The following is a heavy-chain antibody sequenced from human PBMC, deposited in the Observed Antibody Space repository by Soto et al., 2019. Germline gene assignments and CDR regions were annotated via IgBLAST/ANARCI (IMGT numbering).Heavy chain of an antibody. CDR2: IIPIFGTT. D-gene: IGHD3-16*01. CDR3: ERVAYTSRATHWFDC. J-gene: IGHJ5*01. Sequence: QVQLVQSGAEVKKPGSSVKVSCKASGGTFTNYAVSWVRQAPGQGLEWMGAIIPIFGTTNYAQKFQGRVTIAADESTSTGYMELTTLRSEDTALYYCERVAYTSRATHWFDCWGQGTLVTVSS. CDR1: GGTFTNYA. V-gene: IGHV1-69*01.